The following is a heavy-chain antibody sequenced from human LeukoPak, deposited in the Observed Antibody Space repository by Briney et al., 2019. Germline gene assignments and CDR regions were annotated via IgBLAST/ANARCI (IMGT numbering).Heavy chain of an antibody. D-gene: IGHD2-15*01. V-gene: IGHV1-18*01. CDR2: ISAYNGNT. CDR3: ARARGYCSGGSCYQNFDY. Sequence: ASVKVSCKASGYTFTSYGISWVRQAPGQGLEWMGWISAYNGNTNYAQKLQGRVTMTTDTSTSTAYMELRSLRSDDTAVYYCARARGYCSGGSCYQNFDYWGQGTLVTVSS. CDR1: GYTFTSYG. J-gene: IGHJ4*02.